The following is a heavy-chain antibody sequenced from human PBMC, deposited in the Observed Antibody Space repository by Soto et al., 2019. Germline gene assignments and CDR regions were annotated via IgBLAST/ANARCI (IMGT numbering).Heavy chain of an antibody. D-gene: IGHD6-25*01. Sequence: ASVKVSCKASVYRLIIHYIHWVRKVTGVGLEWMGIIDPNGGGTDYSQKFQGRVTMTRDTSANTVHMELSSLRSEDTGVYFCARDSSASATSYSFGNWGQRTLVTVSS. CDR3: ARDSSASATSYSFGN. V-gene: IGHV1-46*01. CDR1: VYRLIIHY. J-gene: IGHJ4*02. CDR2: IDPNGGGT.